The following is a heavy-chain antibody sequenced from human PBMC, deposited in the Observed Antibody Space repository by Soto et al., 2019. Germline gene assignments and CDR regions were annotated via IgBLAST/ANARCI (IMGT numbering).Heavy chain of an antibody. CDR2: IYYSGST. D-gene: IGHD2-15*01. Sequence: QVQLQESGPGLVKPSETLSLTCTVSGGSISSYYWSWIRQPPGKGLAWIGYIYYSGSTNYNPSLKSRVTIAVDTSKNQFSLKLSSVTAADTAVYYCARRWGSAADYWGQGTLVTVSS. J-gene: IGHJ4*02. CDR1: GGSISSYY. CDR3: ARRWGSAADY. V-gene: IGHV4-59*08.